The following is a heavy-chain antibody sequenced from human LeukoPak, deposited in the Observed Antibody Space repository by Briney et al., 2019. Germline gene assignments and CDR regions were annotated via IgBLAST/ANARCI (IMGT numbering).Heavy chain of an antibody. CDR3: ARVPYSSGWYLFDWFDP. Sequence: SETLSLTCAVYGGSFSGYYWSWIRQPPGKGLEWIGEINHSGSTNCNPSLKSRVTISVDTSKNQFSLKLSSVTAADTAVYYCARVPYSSGWYLFDWFDPWGQGTLVTVSS. CDR1: GGSFSGYY. J-gene: IGHJ5*02. V-gene: IGHV4-34*01. CDR2: INHSGST. D-gene: IGHD6-19*01.